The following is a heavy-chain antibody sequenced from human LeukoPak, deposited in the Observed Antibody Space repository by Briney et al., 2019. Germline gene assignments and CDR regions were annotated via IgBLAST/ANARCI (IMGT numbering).Heavy chain of an antibody. CDR3: ARERSGWPQFLQTERRAFDI. CDR2: IWSDGSNK. CDR1: GFTFSSYG. Sequence: PGGSLRLSCAASGFTFSSYGMHWVRQAPGKGLEWVAVIWSDGSNKYYADSVKGRFTISRDNSKNTLYLQMNSLRAEDTAVYYCARERSGWPQFLQTERRAFDIWGQGTMVTVSS. V-gene: IGHV3-33*01. J-gene: IGHJ3*02. D-gene: IGHD5-24*01.